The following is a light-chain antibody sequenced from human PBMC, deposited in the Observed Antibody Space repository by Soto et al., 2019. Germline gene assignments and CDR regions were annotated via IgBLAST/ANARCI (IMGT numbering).Light chain of an antibody. V-gene: IGLV1-44*01. CDR2: SNN. J-gene: IGLJ2*01. CDR3: AAWDDSLNGVV. CDR1: SSNIGSNT. Sequence: QSVLTRPPSASGTPGQRVTISCSGSSSNIGSNTVNWYQQLPGTAPKLLIYSNNQRPSGVPDRFSGSKSGTSASLAISGLQSEDEADYYCAAWDDSLNGVVFGRGTKLTVL.